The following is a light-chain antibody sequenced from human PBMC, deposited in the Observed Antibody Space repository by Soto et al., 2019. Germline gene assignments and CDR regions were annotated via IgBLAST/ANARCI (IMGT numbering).Light chain of an antibody. CDR1: QSVSSD. V-gene: IGKV3-15*01. J-gene: IGKJ1*01. CDR2: SAS. Sequence: EIVMTQSPATLSVSPGERATLSCRASQSVSSDLAWYHQKPGQAPRLLIYSASTRATGIPVRFSGSGSGTEFTLTINSLQSEDVAVYYCQQYNNWTRTFGQGTKVDIK. CDR3: QQYNNWTRT.